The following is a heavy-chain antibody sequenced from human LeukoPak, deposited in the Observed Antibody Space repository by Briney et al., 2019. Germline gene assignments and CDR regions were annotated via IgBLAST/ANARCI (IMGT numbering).Heavy chain of an antibody. J-gene: IGHJ4*02. CDR2: ISGSGGST. V-gene: IGHV3-23*01. CDR1: GFTFSSYA. D-gene: IGHD4-17*01. CDR3: AKDLYRDYGDYGGYFDY. Sequence: GSLRLSCAASGFTFSSYAMSWVRQAPGKGLEWVSAISGSGGSTYYADSVKGRFTISRDNSKNTLYLQMNSLRAEDTAVYYCAKDLYRDYGDYGGYFDYWGQGTLVTVSS.